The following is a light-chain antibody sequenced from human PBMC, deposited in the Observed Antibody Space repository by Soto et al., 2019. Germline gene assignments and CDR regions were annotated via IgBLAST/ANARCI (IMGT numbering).Light chain of an antibody. CDR2: SNN. CDR3: AAWDDNLNGYV. V-gene: IGLV1-44*01. Sequence: QSALTQPPSASGTPGQRVTISCSGSSSNIGSYTVNWYQHLPGTTPKLLIYSNNQRPSGVPDRFSGSKSGTSASLAISGLQAEDEADYYCAAWDDNLNGYVFGTGTKVTVL. J-gene: IGLJ1*01. CDR1: SSNIGSYT.